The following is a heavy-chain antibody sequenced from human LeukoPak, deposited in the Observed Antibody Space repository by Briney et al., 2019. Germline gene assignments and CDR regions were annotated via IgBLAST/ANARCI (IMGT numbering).Heavy chain of an antibody. D-gene: IGHD3-10*01. V-gene: IGHV3-30*02. CDR2: IRYDGSNK. J-gene: IGHJ4*02. CDR3: AKGAMVRRSYYFDY. Sequence: GGSLRLSCAASGFTFSSYGMHWVRQAPGKGLEWVAFIRYDGSNKYYADSVKGRFTISRDNSKNTLYLQMNSLRAEDTAVYYCAKGAMVRRSYYFDYWGQGTLVTVSS. CDR1: GFTFSSYG.